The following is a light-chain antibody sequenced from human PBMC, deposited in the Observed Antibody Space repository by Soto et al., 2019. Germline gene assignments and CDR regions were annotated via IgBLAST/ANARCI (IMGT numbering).Light chain of an antibody. V-gene: IGKV3-11*01. CDR3: HQRNAWPPIT. J-gene: IGKJ5*01. CDR2: GAS. Sequence: EILLTQAPGTLSLSPVEGPTLSCRARQCLSGNYLAQYQQQPGQAARLLIYGASNRATAVPARFSGSGSGTDFTITISSLQPDDFALYYCHQRNAWPPITFGQGTRLEI. CDR1: QCLSGNY.